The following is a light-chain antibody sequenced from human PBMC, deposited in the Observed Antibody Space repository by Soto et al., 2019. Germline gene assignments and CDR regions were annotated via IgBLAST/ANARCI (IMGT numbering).Light chain of an antibody. CDR2: ATS. CDR3: LLSYGGARV. V-gene: IGLV7-46*01. J-gene: IGLJ3*02. CDR1: TGAVTSGHY. Sequence: QAVVTQEPSLAVSPGGTVTLSCGSSTGAVTSGHYPFWFQQKPGQAPRTLIYATSNTHSWTPARFSGSLLGGKAALTLSGAQPEDEAEYYCLLSYGGARVFGGGTKLTVL.